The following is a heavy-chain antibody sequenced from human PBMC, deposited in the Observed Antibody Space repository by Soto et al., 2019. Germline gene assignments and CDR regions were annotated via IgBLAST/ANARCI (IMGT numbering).Heavy chain of an antibody. CDR2: IYPFYSDT. Sequence: GESLKISCKGSGYIFTSYWIVWVLHMPGKCLDCIGIIYPFYSDTRYSPSFQGQFTISADNSIITSYLHCIILKASYTAIYYFSRLDIVVLTAPTDAFEIWGQGKMVTVSS. J-gene: IGHJ3*02. V-gene: IGHV5-51*01. CDR3: SRLDIVVLTAPTDAFEI. CDR1: GYIFTSYW. D-gene: IGHD2-2*03.